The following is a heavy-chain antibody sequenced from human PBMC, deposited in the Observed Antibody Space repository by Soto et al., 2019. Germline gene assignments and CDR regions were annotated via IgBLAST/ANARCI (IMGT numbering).Heavy chain of an antibody. Sequence: SETLSLTCTVSGDSVSGNYWSWIRQPPGKQLEWIGYMYYSGSANYNPSLKSRVTMSVDTSKNEFSLTLSSVTAADTAVYYCARHVFHHIAVVTAIDYFDYWGQGSLVTVSS. J-gene: IGHJ4*02. V-gene: IGHV4-59*08. D-gene: IGHD2-21*02. CDR2: MYYSGSA. CDR3: ARHVFHHIAVVTAIDYFDY. CDR1: GDSVSGNY.